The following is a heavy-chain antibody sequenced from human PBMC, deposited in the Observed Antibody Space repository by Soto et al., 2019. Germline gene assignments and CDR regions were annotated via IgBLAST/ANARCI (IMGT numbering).Heavy chain of an antibody. V-gene: IGHV4-4*02. CDR3: ASHDYGDDDACDI. CDR1: SGSISSSNW. CDR2: IYHSGST. Sequence: QVQLHESGPGLVKPSGTLSLTCAVSSGSISSSNWWSWVRQPPGKGLEWIVEIYHSGSTNYNTSLKSRVTISVDKSKNQFSLKLSSVTAADTAVYYCASHDYGDDDACDIWGQGTMVTVSS. J-gene: IGHJ3*02. D-gene: IGHD4-17*01.